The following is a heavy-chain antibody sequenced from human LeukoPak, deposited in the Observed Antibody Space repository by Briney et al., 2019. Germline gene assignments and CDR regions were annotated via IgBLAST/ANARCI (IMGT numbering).Heavy chain of an antibody. Sequence: SETLSLTCTVSGYSISSAYYWGWIRQPPGKGLEWIGSIYHSGSTYYNPSLKSRVTISVDTSKNQFSLKLSSVTAADTAVYFCARVRVEVAVGPWNRFDPWGQGTLVTVSS. V-gene: IGHV4-38-2*02. CDR1: GYSISSAYY. CDR2: IYHSGST. CDR3: ARVRVEVAVGPWNRFDP. J-gene: IGHJ5*02. D-gene: IGHD2-15*01.